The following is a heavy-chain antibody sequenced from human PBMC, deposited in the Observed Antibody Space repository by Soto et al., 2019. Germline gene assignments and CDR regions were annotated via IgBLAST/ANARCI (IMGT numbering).Heavy chain of an antibody. J-gene: IGHJ6*02. V-gene: IGHV3-30*18. D-gene: IGHD5-12*01. CDR2: ILHDGSKE. CDR1: GFTFSHYG. CDR3: AKGRGGYRFYFNYGMDV. Sequence: AGGSLRLSCAAPGFTFSHYGMHWVRQAPGKGLEGVAHILHDGSKEYYADSVKGRFTISRENSKNTLYLQMNSLTGDDTAVYYGAKGRGGYRFYFNYGMDVWGRGTTGAVCS.